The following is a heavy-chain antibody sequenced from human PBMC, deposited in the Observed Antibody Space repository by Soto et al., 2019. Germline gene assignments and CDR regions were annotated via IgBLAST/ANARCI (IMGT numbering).Heavy chain of an antibody. CDR1: GFICSSYD. V-gene: IGHV3-23*01. Sequence: GSLRLSCAASGFICSSYDMSWVRQAPGKGLEWVSTILVDGRTFYVDSVKGRFAISRDSSNNMVYLQMNSLTAGDTALYYCAKATATGGGAFDICGQGTMVNVS. CDR2: ILVDGRT. CDR3: AKATATGGGAFDI. D-gene: IGHD2-8*02. J-gene: IGHJ3*02.